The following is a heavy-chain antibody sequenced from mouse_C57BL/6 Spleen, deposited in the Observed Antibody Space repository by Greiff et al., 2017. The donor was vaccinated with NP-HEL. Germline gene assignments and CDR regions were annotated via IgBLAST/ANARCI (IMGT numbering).Heavy chain of an antibody. D-gene: IGHD1-1*01. CDR3: ARKGDGSSLYFDV. V-gene: IGHV2-2*01. CDR2: IWSGGST. Sequence: VQRVESGPGLVQPSQSLSITCTVSGFSLTSYGVHWVRQSPGKGLEWLGVIWSGGSTDYNAAFISRLSISKDNSKSQVFFKMNSLQADDTAIYYCARKGDGSSLYFDVWGTGTTVTVSS. J-gene: IGHJ1*03. CDR1: GFSLTSYG.